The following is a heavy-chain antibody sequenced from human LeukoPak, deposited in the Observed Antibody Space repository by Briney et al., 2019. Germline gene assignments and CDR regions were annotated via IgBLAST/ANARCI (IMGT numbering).Heavy chain of an antibody. CDR3: ARPYCSSTSCPIDI. J-gene: IGHJ3*02. CDR2: ISSSGSTI. D-gene: IGHD2-2*01. CDR1: GFTFSSYE. V-gene: IGHV3-48*03. Sequence: GSLRLSCAASGFTFSSYEMNWVRQAPGKGLEWVSYISSSGSTIYYADSVKGRFTISRDNAKNSLYLQMNSLRAEDTAVYYCARPYCSSTSCPIDIWGQGTMVTVSS.